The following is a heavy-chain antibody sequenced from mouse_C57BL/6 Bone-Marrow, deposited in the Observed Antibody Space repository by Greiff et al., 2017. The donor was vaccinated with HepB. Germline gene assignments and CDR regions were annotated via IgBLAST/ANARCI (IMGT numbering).Heavy chain of an antibody. CDR2: IRSKSNNYAT. Sequence: EVHLVESGGGLVQPKGSLKLSCAASGFSFNTYAMNWVRQAPGKGLEWVARIRSKSNNYATYYADSVKDRFTISRDDSESMLYLQMNNLKTEDTAMYYCVRHSRQLRLLYAMDYWGQGTSVTVSS. CDR3: VRHSRQLRLLYAMDY. CDR1: GFSFNTYA. V-gene: IGHV10-1*01. J-gene: IGHJ4*01. D-gene: IGHD3-2*02.